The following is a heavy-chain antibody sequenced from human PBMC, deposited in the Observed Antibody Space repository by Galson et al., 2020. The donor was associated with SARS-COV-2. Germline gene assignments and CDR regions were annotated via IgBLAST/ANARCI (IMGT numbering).Heavy chain of an antibody. CDR1: GFTFSSYA. J-gene: IGHJ4*02. CDR2: ISYYGSNK. CDR3: ASELVDYFDY. Sequence: GESLKISCAASGFTFSSYAMHWVRQAPGKGLEWVAVISYYGSNKYYADSVKGRFTISRDNSKNTLYLQMNSLRAEDTAVYYCASELVDYFDYWGQGTLVTVSS. V-gene: IGHV3-30*04.